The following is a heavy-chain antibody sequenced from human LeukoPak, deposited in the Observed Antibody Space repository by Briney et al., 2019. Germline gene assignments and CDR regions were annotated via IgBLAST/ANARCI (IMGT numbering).Heavy chain of an antibody. D-gene: IGHD3-22*01. J-gene: IGHJ4*02. V-gene: IGHV3-48*01. CDR2: ISTTSSAI. CDR3: ARVGYFYDSSGSFSLDF. Sequence: GGSLRLSCVGSGFTFTDYHMNWVRQAPGKGLEWISHISTTSSAIYYADSVKGRFTISRDNAKNSLYLQMDSLRAEDTAVYYCARVGYFYDSSGSFSLDFWGQGTLVTVSS. CDR1: GFTFTDYH.